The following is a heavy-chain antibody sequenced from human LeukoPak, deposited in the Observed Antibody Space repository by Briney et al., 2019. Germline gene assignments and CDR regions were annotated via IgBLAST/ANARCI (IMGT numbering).Heavy chain of an antibody. CDR3: ARERYYYGGKTWFDP. V-gene: IGHV4-39*07. CDR1: GGYIITSDHY. D-gene: IGHD4-23*01. J-gene: IGHJ5*02. Sequence: SGTLSLTCSVSGGYIITSDHYWGWIRQPPGKGLEWIGSIYYTGSTSTNPFFKSRVTVSVDTSKNQFSLNLTSVTAADTAVYYCARERYYYGGKTWFDPWGQGTLVTVSS. CDR2: IYYTGST.